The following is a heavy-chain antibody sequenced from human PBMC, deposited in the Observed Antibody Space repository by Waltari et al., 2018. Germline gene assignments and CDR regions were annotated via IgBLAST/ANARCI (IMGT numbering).Heavy chain of an antibody. CDR3: AREKVGLGGLDV. Sequence: EVQLVESGGGLVTPGGSLRLSCAASGFTFSSYSMNWGRQAPGKGLTWVSSISSSSSYIYYADSVKGRFTISRNNAKNSLYLQMNSRRADDTAVYYCAREKVGLGGLDVWGQGTTVTVSS. D-gene: IGHD3-16*01. V-gene: IGHV3-21*01. J-gene: IGHJ6*02. CDR2: ISSSSSYI. CDR1: GFTFSSYS.